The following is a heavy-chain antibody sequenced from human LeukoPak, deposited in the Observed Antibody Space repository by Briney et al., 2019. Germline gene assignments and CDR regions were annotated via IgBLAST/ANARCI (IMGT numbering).Heavy chain of an antibody. J-gene: IGHJ3*01. Sequence: ASVKVSCKPSGFTLTGYYMHGVRQAPGQGLEWMGWINPNSGGTNYAQKFQGRVTMTRDTSISTAYMELSRLRSDDTAVYYCARSSQGFGEFFWGQGTMVTVSS. CDR3: ARSSQGFGEFF. CDR1: GFTLTGYY. V-gene: IGHV1-2*02. CDR2: INPNSGGT. D-gene: IGHD3-10*01.